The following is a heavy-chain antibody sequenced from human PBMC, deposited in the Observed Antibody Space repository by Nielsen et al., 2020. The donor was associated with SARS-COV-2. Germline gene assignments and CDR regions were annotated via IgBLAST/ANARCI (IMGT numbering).Heavy chain of an antibody. Sequence: GESLKISCAASGFNFSTFGMHWVRQTPGKGLEWVAVISYDARNVDYADSVKGRFTISRDNSKNTLYLQMNSLRAEDTAVYYCAKDPSQDSSGWSHWGQGTLVTVSS. J-gene: IGHJ4*02. CDR1: GFNFSTFG. CDR3: AKDPSQDSSGWSH. D-gene: IGHD6-19*01. CDR2: ISYDARNV. V-gene: IGHV3-30*18.